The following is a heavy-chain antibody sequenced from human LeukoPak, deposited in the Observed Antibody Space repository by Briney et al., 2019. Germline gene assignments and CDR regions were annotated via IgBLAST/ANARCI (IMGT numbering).Heavy chain of an antibody. CDR3: ARDRYAMIVVGVFDY. CDR1: GFTFNNYA. CDR2: ISYGGSNK. Sequence: GSLRLSCAASGFTFNNYAMSWVRQAPGKGLEWVAVISYGGSNKYYADSVKGRFTISRDNSKNTLYLQMNSLRAEDTAVYYCARDRYAMIVVGVFDYWGQGTLVTVSS. V-gene: IGHV3-30*04. J-gene: IGHJ4*02. D-gene: IGHD3-22*01.